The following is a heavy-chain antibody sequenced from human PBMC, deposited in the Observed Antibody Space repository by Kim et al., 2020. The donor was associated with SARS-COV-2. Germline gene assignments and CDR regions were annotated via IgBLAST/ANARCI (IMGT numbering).Heavy chain of an antibody. J-gene: IGHJ4*02. D-gene: IGHD3-22*01. CDR1: GFTFSSYS. V-gene: IGHV3-21*01. CDR2: ISSSSSYI. CDR3: ASGGYYDSSGPHFDY. Sequence: GGSLRLSCAASGFTFSSYSMNWVRQAPGKGLEWVSSISSSSSYIYDADSVKGRFTITRDNAKNSLYLQMNSRRAEDTAVYYCASGGYYDSSGPHFDYWGQGTLVTVSS.